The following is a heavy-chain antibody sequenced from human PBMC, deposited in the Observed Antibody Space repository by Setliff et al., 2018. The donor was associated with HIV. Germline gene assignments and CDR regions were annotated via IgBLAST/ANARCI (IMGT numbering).Heavy chain of an antibody. CDR1: GGAISSRAYF. Sequence: SETRSLTCIVSGGAISSRAYFWGWIRQPPGKGLEWIVSISSSGSFYYNPSLRSRVTISVDTSNNPFSLNLTSVTAADTALYYCASTATPWGRHSWFDPWGQGTLVTVSS. CDR3: ASTATPWGRHSWFDP. J-gene: IGHJ5*02. D-gene: IGHD1-26*01. V-gene: IGHV4-39*02. CDR2: ISSSGSF.